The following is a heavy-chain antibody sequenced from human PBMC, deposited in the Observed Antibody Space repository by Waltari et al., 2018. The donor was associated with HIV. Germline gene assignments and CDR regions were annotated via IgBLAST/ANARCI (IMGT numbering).Heavy chain of an antibody. CDR1: GGTFSSYA. J-gene: IGHJ4*02. Sequence: QVQLVQSGAEVKTPGSSVQVSCKASGGTFSSYAISWVRQAPGQGLEWMGRIIPILGIANYAQKFQGRVTITADKSTSTAYMELSSLRSEDTAVYYCAAGCTNGVCRMDYWGQGTLVTVSS. CDR2: IIPILGIA. D-gene: IGHD2-8*01. CDR3: AAGCTNGVCRMDY. V-gene: IGHV1-69*04.